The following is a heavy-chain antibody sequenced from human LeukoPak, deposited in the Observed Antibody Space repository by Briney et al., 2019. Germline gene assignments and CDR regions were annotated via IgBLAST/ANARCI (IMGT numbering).Heavy chain of an antibody. V-gene: IGHV1-2*02. Sequence: GASVKVSCKASGYTFTGYYMHRVRQAPGQGLEWMGWINPNSGGTNYAQKFQGRVTMTRDTSISTAYMELSRLRSDDTAVYYCARGTIFGVVIYYFDYWGQGTLVTVSS. CDR1: GYTFTGYY. CDR2: INPNSGGT. J-gene: IGHJ4*02. D-gene: IGHD3-3*01. CDR3: ARGTIFGVVIYYFDY.